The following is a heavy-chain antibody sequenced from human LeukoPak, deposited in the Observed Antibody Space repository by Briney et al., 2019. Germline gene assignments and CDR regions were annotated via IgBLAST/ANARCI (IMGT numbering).Heavy chain of an antibody. V-gene: IGHV1-18*01. D-gene: IGHD4-17*01. CDR2: ISAYNGNT. CDR3: ARRFDYGDYSYFDY. J-gene: IGHJ4*02. Sequence: ASVKVSCKASGYTFTSYGISWVRQAPGQGLELMGWISAYNGNTNYAQKLQGRVTMTTDTSTSTAYMELRSLRSDDTAVYYCARRFDYGDYSYFDYWGQGTLVTVSS. CDR1: GYTFTSYG.